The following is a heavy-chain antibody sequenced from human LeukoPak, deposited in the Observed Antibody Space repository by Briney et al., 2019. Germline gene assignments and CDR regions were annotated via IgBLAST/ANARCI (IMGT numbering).Heavy chain of an antibody. V-gene: IGHV1-2*02. CDR3: ARALVVAAAFDI. D-gene: IGHD5-12*01. J-gene: IGHJ3*02. CDR1: GYTFTGYY. CDR2: INPNSGGT. Sequence: GASMKVSCKASGYTFTGYYMHWVRQAPGQGLEWMGWINPNSGGTNYAQKFQSRVTMTRDTSISTAYMELSRLRSDDTAVYYCARALVVAAAFDIWGQGTMVTVSS.